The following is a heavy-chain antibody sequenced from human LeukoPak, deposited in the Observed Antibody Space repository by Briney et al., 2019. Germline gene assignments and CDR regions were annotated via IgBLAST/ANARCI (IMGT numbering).Heavy chain of an antibody. J-gene: IGHJ4*02. CDR1: GGTFSRYA. D-gene: IGHD3-10*01. CDR3: ASSRGDPIVPYPLDY. Sequence: SVKVSCKASGGTFSRYAIRWVRQAPGQGLEWMGGIIPIFVTANYAQKFQRRVTITADESTRTAYMELSSLRSEDTAVYYCASSRGDPIVPYPLDYWGQGTLVTVSS. V-gene: IGHV1-69*01. CDR2: IIPIFVTA.